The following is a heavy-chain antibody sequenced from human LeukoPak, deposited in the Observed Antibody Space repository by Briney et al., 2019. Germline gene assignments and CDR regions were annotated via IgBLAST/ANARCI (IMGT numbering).Heavy chain of an antibody. CDR3: AGVLDDIVVVPAARRDAFDI. V-gene: IGHV4-34*01. CDR2: INHSGST. J-gene: IGHJ3*02. CDR1: GGSFSGYY. Sequence: SETLSLTCAVYGGSFSGYYWSWIRQPPGKGLEWIGEINHSGSTNYNPSLKSRVTISVDTSKNQFSLKLSSVTAADTAVYYCAGVLDDIVVVPAARRDAFDIWGQGTMVTVSS. D-gene: IGHD2-2*01.